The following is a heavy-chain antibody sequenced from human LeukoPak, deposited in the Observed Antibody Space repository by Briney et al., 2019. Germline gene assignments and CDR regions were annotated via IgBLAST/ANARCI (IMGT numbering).Heavy chain of an antibody. Sequence: ASVKVSCKASGYTFIIYGISWVRQAPGQGLEWMGWISGYNGNTTYGQKFQGRVTLTTDTSTSTAYMELRSLRSDDTAVYYCARDDYSKANWFDPWGQGILVTVSS. V-gene: IGHV1-18*01. D-gene: IGHD4-11*01. CDR2: ISGYNGNT. CDR1: GYTFIIYG. CDR3: ARDDYSKANWFDP. J-gene: IGHJ5*02.